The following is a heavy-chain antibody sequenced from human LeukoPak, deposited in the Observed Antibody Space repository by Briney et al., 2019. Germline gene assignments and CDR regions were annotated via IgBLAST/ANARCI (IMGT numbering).Heavy chain of an antibody. Sequence: GGSLRLSCAASGFTFSSYGMHWVRQAPGKGLEWVAVISYDGSNKYYADSVKGRFTISRDNSKNTLYLQMNSLGAEDTAVYYCAKDDSSGYYCPDYWGQGTLVTVSS. CDR1: GFTFSSYG. CDR3: AKDDSSGYYCPDY. D-gene: IGHD3-22*01. J-gene: IGHJ4*02. V-gene: IGHV3-30*18. CDR2: ISYDGSNK.